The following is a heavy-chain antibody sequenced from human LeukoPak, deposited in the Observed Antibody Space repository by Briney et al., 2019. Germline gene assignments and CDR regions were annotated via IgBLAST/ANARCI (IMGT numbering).Heavy chain of an antibody. CDR3: ARAPENDSGSFDP. CDR2: IYYSGST. D-gene: IGHD6-19*01. Sequence: PSETLSLTCTVSGGSINSGGYFWSWIHQHPGKGLEWIGYIYYSGSTYYNPSLKSRVTISVDTSKNQFSLKLSSVTAADTAVYYCARAPENDSGSFDPWGQGTLVTVSP. J-gene: IGHJ5*02. V-gene: IGHV4-31*03. CDR1: GGSINSGGYF.